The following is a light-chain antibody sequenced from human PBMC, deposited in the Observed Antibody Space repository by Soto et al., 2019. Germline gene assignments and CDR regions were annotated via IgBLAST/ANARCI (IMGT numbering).Light chain of an antibody. V-gene: IGLV2-23*02. CDR2: EVT. CDR3: CSFAGNSNYV. J-gene: IGLJ1*01. CDR1: SGDVGSYSP. Sequence: QSALTQPASVSGSPGQSITISCTGTSGDVGSYSPVSWYQQLPGKAPKLIIYEVTKRPSGVSNRFSGSKSGNTASLTISGLQAEDEADYYCCSFAGNSNYVFGTGTKVTVL.